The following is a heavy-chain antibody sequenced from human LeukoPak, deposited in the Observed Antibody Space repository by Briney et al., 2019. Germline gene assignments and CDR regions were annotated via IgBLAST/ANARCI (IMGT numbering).Heavy chain of an antibody. CDR3: ARGHPYYFDY. CDR1: GFTFGDYG. J-gene: IGHJ4*02. D-gene: IGHD3-10*01. Sequence: GGSLGLSCAASGFTFGDYGMSWVRQAPGKGLEWVSGINWNGGSTGYADSVKGRFTISRDNAKNSLYLQMNSLRAEDTALYYCARGHPYYFDYWGQGTLVTVSS. V-gene: IGHV3-20*04. CDR2: INWNGGST.